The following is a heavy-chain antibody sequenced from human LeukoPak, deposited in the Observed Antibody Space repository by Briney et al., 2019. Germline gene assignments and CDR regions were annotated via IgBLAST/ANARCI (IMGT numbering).Heavy chain of an antibody. D-gene: IGHD4-23*01. J-gene: IGHJ4*02. V-gene: IGHV3-7*01. CDR1: GFRFHRFS. CDR2: IKQDGSQQ. CDR3: ASLYDYGGNSDFDY. Sequence: SGGSLRLSCAASGFRFHRFSMNWVRQAPGKGLEWVANIKQDGSQQYYVDSVKGRFTISRDKAKNSLFLQMNNLRAEDAAVYYCASLYDYGGNSDFDYWGQGTLVTVSS.